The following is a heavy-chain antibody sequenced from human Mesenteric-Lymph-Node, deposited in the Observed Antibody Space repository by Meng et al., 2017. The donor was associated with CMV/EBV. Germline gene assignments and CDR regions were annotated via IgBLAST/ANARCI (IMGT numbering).Heavy chain of an antibody. CDR3: ARDNSYGSGTSFDY. CDR1: GVSISTTNW. V-gene: IGHV4-4*02. CDR2: IYHSGRT. Sequence: VSGVSISTTNWWSWVRQPPGKGLEWIGEIYHSGRTNYNPSLKSRVTMLVDKSDNQFSLTLSSVTAADTAVYYCARDNSYGSGTSFDYWGQGTMVTVSS. D-gene: IGHD3-10*01. J-gene: IGHJ4*02.